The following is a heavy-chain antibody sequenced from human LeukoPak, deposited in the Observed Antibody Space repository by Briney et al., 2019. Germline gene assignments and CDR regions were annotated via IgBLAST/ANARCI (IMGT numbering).Heavy chain of an antibody. V-gene: IGHV4-59*11. CDR2: IYYSGST. Sequence: SETLSLICTVSGGSISSHYWIWTRQAPGKGLEWIGYIYYSGSTNYNPSLRSRVTMSADTSKNQFCLKLSSVTAADTAVYYCARLLYYSGSGNFDFWGQGILVTVSS. CDR1: GGSISSHY. CDR3: ARLLYYSGSGNFDF. J-gene: IGHJ4*02. D-gene: IGHD3-10*01.